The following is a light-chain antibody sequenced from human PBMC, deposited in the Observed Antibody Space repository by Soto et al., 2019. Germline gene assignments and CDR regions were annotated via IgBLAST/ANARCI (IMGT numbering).Light chain of an antibody. CDR2: GAS. Sequence: EVVLTQSPATLSLSPGERATLSCRASQNVRTFLDWYQQKPGQAPRLLIYGASNRATGIPARFSGSWSGTDFTLTISSLEPEDFAVYYCQQHSHWPPWTFGQGTRVE. CDR1: QNVRTF. CDR3: QQHSHWPPWT. V-gene: IGKV3-11*01. J-gene: IGKJ1*01.